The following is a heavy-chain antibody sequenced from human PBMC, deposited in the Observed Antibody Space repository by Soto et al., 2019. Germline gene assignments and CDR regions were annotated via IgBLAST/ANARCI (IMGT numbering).Heavy chain of an antibody. CDR1: GDSISTNYF. CDR3: AMSFGWYAIDY. CDR2: ISHSGSV. D-gene: IGHD6-19*01. J-gene: IGHJ4*02. V-gene: IGHV4-4*02. Sequence: QVLLQESGPGLVQPSGTLSLSCAVSGDSISTNYFRGWVRQPPGKGLAWVGDISHSGSVNYNPSLKNRVTISIDQSKNQFSLKLNSVTAADTAVYYCAMSFGWYAIDYWGQGTLVIVSS.